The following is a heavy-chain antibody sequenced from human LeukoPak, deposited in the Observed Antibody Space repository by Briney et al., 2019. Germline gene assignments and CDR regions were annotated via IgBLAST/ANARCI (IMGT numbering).Heavy chain of an antibody. V-gene: IGHV4-61*02. CDR1: GGSISSGSYY. Sequence: SETLSLTCTVSGGSISSGSYYWSWIRQPAGKGLEWIGRIYTSGSTNYNPSLKSRVTISVDTSKNQFSLKLSSVTAADTAVYYCASKRVPTRSDWFDPWGQGTLVTVSS. CDR3: ASKRVPTRSDWFDP. CDR2: IYTSGST. D-gene: IGHD1-26*01. J-gene: IGHJ5*02.